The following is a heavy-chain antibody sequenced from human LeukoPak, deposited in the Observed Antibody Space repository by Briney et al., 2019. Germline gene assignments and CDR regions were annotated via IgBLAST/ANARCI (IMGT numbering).Heavy chain of an antibody. CDR2: MRFGESDT. CDR1: GFTLSSYG. V-gene: IGHV3-30*02. J-gene: IGHJ5*01. Sequence: GGPLRLLCAPSGFTLSSYGMHWVRQVPGRGRHWVAFMRFGESDTYYRDSVRGRFTISRDNSKNTLYLQMNSLTTEDTAIYYCARDWSTDSSNLFDSWGQGTLVTVS. CDR3: ARDWSTDSSNLFDS. D-gene: IGHD3-3*01.